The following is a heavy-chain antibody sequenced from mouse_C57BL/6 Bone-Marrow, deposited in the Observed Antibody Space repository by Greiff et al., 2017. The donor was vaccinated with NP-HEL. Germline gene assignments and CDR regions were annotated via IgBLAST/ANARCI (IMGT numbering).Heavy chain of an antibody. CDR1: GYTFTSYW. D-gene: IGHD3-2*02. CDR3: ARGAQAKGAMDY. J-gene: IGHJ4*01. CDR2: IHPNSGST. Sequence: VKLQQPGAELVKPGASVKLSCKASGYTFTSYWMHWVKQRPGQGLEWIGMIHPNSGSTNYNEKFKSKATLTVDKSSSTAYMQLSSLTSEDSAVYYCARGAQAKGAMDYWGQGTSVTVSS. V-gene: IGHV1-64*01.